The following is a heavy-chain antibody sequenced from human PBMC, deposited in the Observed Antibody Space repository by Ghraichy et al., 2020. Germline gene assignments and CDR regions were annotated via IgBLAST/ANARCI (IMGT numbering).Heavy chain of an antibody. CDR2: MNPNSGNT. Sequence: ASVKVSCKASGYTFTSYDINWVRQATGQGLEWMGWMNPNSGNTGYAQKFQGRVTMTRNTSISTAYMELSSLRSEDTAVYYCARVLVKGIAALYWGQGTLVTVSS. CDR3: ARVLVKGIAALY. J-gene: IGHJ4*02. CDR1: GYTFTSYD. V-gene: IGHV1-8*02. D-gene: IGHD6-13*01.